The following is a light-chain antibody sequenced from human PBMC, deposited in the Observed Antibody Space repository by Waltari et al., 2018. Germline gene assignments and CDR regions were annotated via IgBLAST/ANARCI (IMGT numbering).Light chain of an antibody. CDR3: QRSDSTPYT. V-gene: IGKV1-39*01. CDR2: AAS. Sequence: DIQMTQSPSSLSASVGDRVTITCRASQSIRSHLNWYQKKPGKAPNLLIYAASSLRSGVPSRFSGSGSGTDFTLTISSLQPEDFATYYCQRSDSTPYTFGQGTKLEIK. CDR1: QSIRSH. J-gene: IGKJ2*01.